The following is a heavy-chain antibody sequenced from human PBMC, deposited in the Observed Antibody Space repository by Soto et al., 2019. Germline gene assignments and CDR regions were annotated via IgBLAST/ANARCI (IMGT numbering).Heavy chain of an antibody. CDR3: ARGRYLFYCSGGSCYSNYYYGMDV. J-gene: IGHJ6*02. CDR2: INHSGST. CDR1: GGSFSGYY. D-gene: IGHD2-15*01. Sequence: LSLTCAVYGGSFSGYYWSWIRQPPGKGLEWIGEINHSGSTNYNPSLKSRVTISVDTSKNQFSLKLSSVTAADTAVYYCARGRYLFYCSGGSCYSNYYYGMDVWGQGTTVTVSS. V-gene: IGHV4-34*01.